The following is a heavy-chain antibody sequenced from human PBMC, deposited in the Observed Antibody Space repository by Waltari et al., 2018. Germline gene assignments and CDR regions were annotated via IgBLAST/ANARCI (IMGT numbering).Heavy chain of an antibody. J-gene: IGHJ2*01. CDR1: GFPFSTYW. V-gene: IGHV3-7*01. Sequence: EVQLVESGGGLVQPWGSLRLSCVGSGFPFSTYWMSWVRHSPGKGLEWVANIKKNGREKSYVDSVKGRFIISRDDAQNSLYLQLNSLRAEDTAVYYCARRRGGGYWYFDLWGRGTLVTVSS. CDR2: IKKNGREK. CDR3: ARRRGGGYWYFDL. D-gene: IGHD2-15*01.